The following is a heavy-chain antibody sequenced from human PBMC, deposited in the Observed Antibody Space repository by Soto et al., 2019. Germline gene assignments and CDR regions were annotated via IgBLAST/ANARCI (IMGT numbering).Heavy chain of an antibody. J-gene: IGHJ5*02. Sequence: ASVKVSCKVSGYTLTELSMHWVRQAPGKGLEWMGGFDPEDGETIYAQKFQGRVTMTGDTSTDTAYMELSSLRSEDTAVYYCATDITMVRGVYRRNPGWFDPWGQGTLVTVSS. D-gene: IGHD3-10*01. CDR3: ATDITMVRGVYRRNPGWFDP. V-gene: IGHV1-24*01. CDR1: GYTLTELS. CDR2: FDPEDGET.